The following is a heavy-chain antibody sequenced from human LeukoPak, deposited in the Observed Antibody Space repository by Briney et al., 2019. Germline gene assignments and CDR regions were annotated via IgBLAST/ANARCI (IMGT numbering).Heavy chain of an antibody. D-gene: IGHD3-10*02. CDR3: AELGITMIGGV. Sequence: KSGGSLRLSCAASGFTFSDYYMTWIRQAPGKGLEWVSYISSSGITIYYADSVKGRFTISRDNAKKSLYLEMNSLRAEDTAVYYCAELGITMIGGVWGKGTTVTISS. CDR2: ISSSGITI. J-gene: IGHJ6*04. CDR1: GFTFSDYY. V-gene: IGHV3-11*04.